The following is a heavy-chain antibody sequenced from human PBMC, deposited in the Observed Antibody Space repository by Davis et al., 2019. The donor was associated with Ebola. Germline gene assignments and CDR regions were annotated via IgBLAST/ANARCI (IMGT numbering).Heavy chain of an antibody. CDR1: GFTFSSYG. J-gene: IGHJ4*02. D-gene: IGHD6-13*01. Sequence: PGGSLRLSCAASGFTFSSYGMHWVRQAPGKGLEWVAVIWYDGSNKYYADSVKGRFTISRENAKNSLYLQMNSLRAGDTAVYYCARDFDHSSWSPVDYWGQGTLVTVSS. CDR3: ARDFDHSSWSPVDY. CDR2: IWYDGSNK. V-gene: IGHV3-33*01.